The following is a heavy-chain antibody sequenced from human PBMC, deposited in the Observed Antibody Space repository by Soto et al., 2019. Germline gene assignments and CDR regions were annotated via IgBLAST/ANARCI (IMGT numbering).Heavy chain of an antibody. Sequence: QITLKESGPTLVKPTQTLTLTCSFSGFSLSTSGVGVGWIRQPPGKALEWLALNDWGANKWYSPSLKSRLTSTKDTSKNQVVLTLTSKDPVDTDTYYCAYRKPNRGGLPLDSWGQGTLVTVSS. CDR2: NDWGANK. CDR1: GFSLSTSGVG. J-gene: IGHJ4*02. CDR3: AYRKPNRGGLPLDS. D-gene: IGHD5-18*01. V-gene: IGHV2-5*02.